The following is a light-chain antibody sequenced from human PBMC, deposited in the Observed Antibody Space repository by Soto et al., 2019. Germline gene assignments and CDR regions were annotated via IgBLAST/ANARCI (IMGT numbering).Light chain of an antibody. CDR1: SSDVGGYNY. Sequence: HCVLTQPRSVSGSPGESVTISCTGTSSDVGGYNYVSWYQQHPGKAPKLMIYDVSKRPSGVPDRFSGSKSGNTASLTISGLQAEDEADYYCCSYAGSYTFVFGTGTKVTVL. V-gene: IGLV2-11*01. J-gene: IGLJ1*01. CDR2: DVS. CDR3: CSYAGSYTFV.